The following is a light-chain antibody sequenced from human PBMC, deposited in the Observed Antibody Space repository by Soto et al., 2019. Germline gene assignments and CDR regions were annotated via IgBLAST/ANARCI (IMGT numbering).Light chain of an antibody. CDR3: QQSYTAPSIT. V-gene: IGKV3-11*01. Sequence: EIVLTQSPDTLSLSPGEGATLSCRASHDVSVSLVWYRQRPGQSPRLLIHDASNRATGISARFSGSGSGTDFTLSISSLQPEDFATYYGQQSYTAPSITFGQGTRLEIK. CDR1: HDVSVS. J-gene: IGKJ5*01. CDR2: DAS.